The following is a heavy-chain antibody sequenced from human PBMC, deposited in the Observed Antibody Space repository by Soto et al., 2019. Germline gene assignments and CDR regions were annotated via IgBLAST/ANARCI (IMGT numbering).Heavy chain of an antibody. Sequence: GGSLRLSCAASGFTVSSNYMSWVRQAPGKGLEWVSVIYSGGSTYYADSMKGRFTISRDNSKNTLYLQMNSLRAEDTAVYYCARDLPYYDSSGYYDYWGQGTLVTVSS. V-gene: IGHV3-53*01. D-gene: IGHD3-22*01. CDR2: IYSGGST. CDR1: GFTVSSNY. J-gene: IGHJ4*02. CDR3: ARDLPYYDSSGYYDY.